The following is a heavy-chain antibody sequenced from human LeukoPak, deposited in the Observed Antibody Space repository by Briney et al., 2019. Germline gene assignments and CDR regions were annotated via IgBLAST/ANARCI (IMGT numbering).Heavy chain of an antibody. D-gene: IGHD3-16*02. CDR1: GGSISSSSYY. J-gene: IGHJ6*03. CDR3: ARHIGGRYYYYYMDV. Sequence: PSETLSLTCIVSGGSISSSSYYWGWIRQPPGKGLEWIGNIYYIGSTYYNPSLKSRVTISVDTSKNQFSLKLSSVTAADTAVYYCARHIGGRYYYYYMDVWGKGTTVTISS. V-gene: IGHV4-39*01. CDR2: IYYIGST.